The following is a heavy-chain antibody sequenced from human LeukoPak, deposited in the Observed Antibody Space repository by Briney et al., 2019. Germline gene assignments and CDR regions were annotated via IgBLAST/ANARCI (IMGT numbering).Heavy chain of an antibody. CDR1: GFTFSKAW. CDR3: TTGTWIQLWLADY. V-gene: IGHV3-15*01. CDR2: NKRKSDGGTT. J-gene: IGHJ4*02. D-gene: IGHD5-18*01. Sequence: GGTLRLSCAASGFTFSKAWMSWVRQAPGKGLEWGGHNKRKSDGGTTHYAAPVKARFTISRDDSKNTLYLQMNSLKTEDTAVYYCTTGTWIQLWLADYWGQGTLVTVSS.